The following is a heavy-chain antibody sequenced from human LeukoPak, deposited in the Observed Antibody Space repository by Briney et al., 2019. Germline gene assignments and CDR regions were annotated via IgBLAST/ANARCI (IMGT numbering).Heavy chain of an antibody. Sequence: GGSLRLSCAASGFTFNTYAMHWVRQAPGKGLEWVAVISYDGSNKYYADSLKGRFTISRDNSKSTLYLQMNSLRPEDTAVYYCAKATGSGYDLGIYYFDYWGLGTLVTASS. V-gene: IGHV3-30*04. CDR3: AKATGSGYDLGIYYFDY. CDR2: ISYDGSNK. CDR1: GFTFNTYA. D-gene: IGHD5-12*01. J-gene: IGHJ4*02.